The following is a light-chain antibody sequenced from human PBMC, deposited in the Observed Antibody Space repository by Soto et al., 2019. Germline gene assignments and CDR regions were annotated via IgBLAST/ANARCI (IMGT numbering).Light chain of an antibody. J-gene: IGLJ2*01. CDR1: SSDVGSYNL. V-gene: IGLV2-23*02. CDR2: EVS. Sequence: QPVLTQPASVSGSPGQSITISCTGTSSDVGSYNLVSWYQQHPGKAPKLMIYEVSKRPSGVSNRFSGSKSGNTASLTISGLRAEDEADYYCCSYAGSSTVVFGGGTKLTVL. CDR3: CSYAGSSTVV.